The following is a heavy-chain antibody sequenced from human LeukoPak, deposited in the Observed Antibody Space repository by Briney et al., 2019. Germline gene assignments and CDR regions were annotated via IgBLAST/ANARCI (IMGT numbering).Heavy chain of an antibody. D-gene: IGHD1-26*01. CDR3: ARAYHLKWESPAFDY. CDR1: GGSFSGYY. J-gene: IGHJ4*02. CDR2: INHSGST. V-gene: IGHV4-34*01. Sequence: SETLSLTCAVYGGSFSGYYWSWIRQPPGKGLEWIGEINHSGSTNYNPSLKSRVTISVDTSKNQFSLKLSSVTAADTAGYYCARAYHLKWESPAFDYGGRGPLVTVS.